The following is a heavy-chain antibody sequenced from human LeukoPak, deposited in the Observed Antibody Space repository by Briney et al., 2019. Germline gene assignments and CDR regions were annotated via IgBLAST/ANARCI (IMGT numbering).Heavy chain of an antibody. Sequence: PSETLSLTCSVSGGSIYNSNYFWGWVRPPPGKGLEWIGTISYTGGTYYTPSLESRLTMSVDTTKNYFSLRLTSLTAADTAVYYCSRQVNYYYLDVWGKGTTVTVSS. V-gene: IGHV4-39*01. CDR2: ISYTGGT. J-gene: IGHJ6*03. CDR3: SRQVNYYYLDV. D-gene: IGHD2-21*01. CDR1: GGSIYNSNYF.